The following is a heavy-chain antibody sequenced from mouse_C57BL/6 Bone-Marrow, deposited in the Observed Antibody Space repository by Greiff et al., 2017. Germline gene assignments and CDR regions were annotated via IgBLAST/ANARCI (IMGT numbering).Heavy chain of an antibody. CDR2: ISSGGDYI. J-gene: IGHJ1*03. V-gene: IGHV5-9-1*02. CDR3: TREKDYYGSSYYWYFDV. Sequence: EVQGVESGEGLVKPGGSLKLSCAASGFTFSSYAMSWVRQTPEKRLEWVAYISSGGDYIYYADTVKGRFTISRDNARNTLSLQMSSLKSEDTAMYYCTREKDYYGSSYYWYFDVWGTGTTVTVSA. D-gene: IGHD1-1*01. CDR1: GFTFSSYA.